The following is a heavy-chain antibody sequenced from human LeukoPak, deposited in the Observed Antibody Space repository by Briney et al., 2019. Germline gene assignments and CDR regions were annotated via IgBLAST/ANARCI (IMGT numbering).Heavy chain of an antibody. J-gene: IGHJ3*02. CDR3: ARDFQWELPKNDAFDI. CDR1: GGSISSSNW. V-gene: IGHV4-4*02. Sequence: SGTLSLTCAVSGGSISSSNWWSWVRQPPGKGLEWIGEIYHSGSTNYNPSLKSRVTISVDKSKNQFSLKLSSVTAADTAVYYCARDFQWELPKNDAFDIWGQGTMVTVSS. D-gene: IGHD1-26*01. CDR2: IYHSGST.